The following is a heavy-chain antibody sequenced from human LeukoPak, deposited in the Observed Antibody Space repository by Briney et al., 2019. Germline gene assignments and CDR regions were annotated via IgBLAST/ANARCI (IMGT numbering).Heavy chain of an antibody. CDR2: ISAYNGNT. D-gene: IGHD3-3*01. Sequence: ASVKVSCKASGYTFTSYGISWVRQAPGQGLEWMGWISAYNGNTNYAQKLQGRVTMTTDTSTSTAYMELRSLRPDDTAVYYCARVPNNYDFWSGPIDYWGQGTLVTVSS. CDR3: ARVPNNYDFWSGPIDY. J-gene: IGHJ4*02. CDR1: GYTFTSYG. V-gene: IGHV1-18*01.